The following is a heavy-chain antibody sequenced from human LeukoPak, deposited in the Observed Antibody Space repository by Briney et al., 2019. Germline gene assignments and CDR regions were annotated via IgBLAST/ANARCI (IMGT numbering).Heavy chain of an antibody. CDR2: IYQSGST. Sequence: SETLSLTCTVSGYSISSGYYWGWIRQPPGKGLEWIGSIYQSGSTYYNPSLKSRVTISVDTSKNQFSLKLSSVTAADTAVYYCARDSSSFNWFDPWGPGTLVTVSS. D-gene: IGHD6-13*01. V-gene: IGHV4-38-2*02. J-gene: IGHJ5*02. CDR3: ARDSSSFNWFDP. CDR1: GYSISSGYY.